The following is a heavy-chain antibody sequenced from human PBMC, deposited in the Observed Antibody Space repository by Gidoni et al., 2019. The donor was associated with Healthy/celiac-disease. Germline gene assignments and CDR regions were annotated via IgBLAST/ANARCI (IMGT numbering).Heavy chain of an antibody. CDR3: ARGYYYGSSGYYSFFDI. CDR1: GGTFHSHA. Sequence: QVQLVQSGAAVKKPGSSVNVSCKASGGTFHSHACSWVRQAPGQGLEWMGGIIPIFGTANYAQKFQGRVTITADESTSTAYMELSSLRSEDTAVYYCARGYYYGSSGYYSFFDIWGQGTMVTVSS. CDR2: IIPIFGTA. V-gene: IGHV1-69*01. D-gene: IGHD3-22*01. J-gene: IGHJ3*02.